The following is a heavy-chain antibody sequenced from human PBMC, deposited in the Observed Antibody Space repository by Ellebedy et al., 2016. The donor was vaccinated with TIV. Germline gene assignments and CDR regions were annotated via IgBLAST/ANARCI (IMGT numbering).Heavy chain of an antibody. D-gene: IGHD6-13*01. J-gene: IGHJ5*01. V-gene: IGHV1-2*02. CDR3: ARDPGYSSSRFFSPWNWFDS. CDR2: INLNSGGT. CDR1: GYTFTGYH. Sequence: AASVKVSCKASGYTFTGYHMHWVRQAPGQGLEWMGWINLNSGGTNYAQKFQGRVTMTRDTSINTAYMEMSRLRSDDTAVYYCARDPGYSSSRFFSPWNWFDSWGQGTLVTVSS.